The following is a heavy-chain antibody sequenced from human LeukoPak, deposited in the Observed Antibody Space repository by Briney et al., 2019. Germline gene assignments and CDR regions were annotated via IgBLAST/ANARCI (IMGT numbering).Heavy chain of an antibody. CDR1: GYTFTSYG. CDR3: ARDSRVSGAFDI. D-gene: IGHD2-2*01. V-gene: IGHV1-18*01. CDR2: VSAYNGNT. J-gene: IGHJ3*02. Sequence: ASVKVSCKASGYTFTSYGISWVRQAPGQGLEWMGWVSAYNGNTNYAQKLQGRVTMTTDTSTSTAYMELRGLRSDDTAVYYCARDSRVSGAFDIWGQGTMVTVSS.